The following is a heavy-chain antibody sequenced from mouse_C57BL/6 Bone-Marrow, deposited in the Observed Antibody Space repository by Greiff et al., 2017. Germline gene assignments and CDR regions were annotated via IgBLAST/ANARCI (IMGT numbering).Heavy chain of an antibody. J-gene: IGHJ2*01. CDR3: TRSLIYYGTNY. CDR1: GFNIKDYY. V-gene: IGHV14-2*01. D-gene: IGHD1-1*01. Sequence: QLQQSGAELVKPGASVKLSCTASGFNIKDYYIHWVKQRTEQGLEWIGRIDPEDGETKYAPKFQDKATITVDTSSNTAYLQLSSLTSEDTAVYYCTRSLIYYGTNYWGQGTTLTVSS. CDR2: IDPEDGET.